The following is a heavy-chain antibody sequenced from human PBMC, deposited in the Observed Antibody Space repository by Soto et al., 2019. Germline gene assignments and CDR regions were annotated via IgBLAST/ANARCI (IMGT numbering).Heavy chain of an antibody. CDR1: GYTFTTYS. J-gene: IGHJ6*02. D-gene: IGHD2-2*01. Sequence: ASVKVSCKASGYTFTTYSMHWVRQAPGQRXEWMGWIHAGNGNTEHSQKFQGRVTITRDTSASTAYLELGSLRSEDTAVYYCARAACSSTSCYNYYAYGMDVWGQGTAVTVSS. CDR2: IHAGNGNT. CDR3: ARAACSSTSCYNYYAYGMDV. V-gene: IGHV1-3*01.